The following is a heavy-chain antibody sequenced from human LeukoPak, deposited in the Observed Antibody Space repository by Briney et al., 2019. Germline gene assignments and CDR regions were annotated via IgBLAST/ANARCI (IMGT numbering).Heavy chain of an antibody. D-gene: IGHD3-22*01. V-gene: IGHV4-34*01. CDR1: GGSFSGYY. CDR2: INHSGST. J-gene: IGHJ3*02. Sequence: SETLSLTCAVYGGSFSGYYWSWIRQPPGKGLEWIGEINHSGSTNYNPSLKSRVTISVDTPKNQFSLNLNSVTAADTAVYYCARDLDYDSSPRRAFDIWGQGTMVTVS. CDR3: ARDLDYDSSPRRAFDI.